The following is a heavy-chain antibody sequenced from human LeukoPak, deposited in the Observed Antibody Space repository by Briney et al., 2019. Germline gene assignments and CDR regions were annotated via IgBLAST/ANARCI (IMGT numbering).Heavy chain of an antibody. CDR2: FDPEDGET. V-gene: IGHV1-24*01. CDR3: ATDAHDYSNSVDV. J-gene: IGHJ6*02. CDR1: GYTLTELS. D-gene: IGHD4-11*01. Sequence: ASVKVSCKVSGYTLTELSMHWVRQAPGKGFEWMGGFDPEDGETIYAQKFQGRVTMTEDTSTDTAYMELSSLRSEDTAVYYCATDAHDYSNSVDVWGQGTTVTVSS.